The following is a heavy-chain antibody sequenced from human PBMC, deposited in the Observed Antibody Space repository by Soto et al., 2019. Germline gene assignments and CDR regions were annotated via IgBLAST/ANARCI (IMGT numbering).Heavy chain of an antibody. Sequence: GGSLRLSCAASGFTFSSYEMNWVRQAPGKGLEWASYISSSGSTIYYADSVKGRFTIPRDNAKNSLYLQMNSLRAEDTAVYYCARDPTPYYYDSSGYGEDAFDIWGQGTMVTV. V-gene: IGHV3-48*03. D-gene: IGHD3-22*01. CDR2: ISSSGSTI. CDR3: ARDPTPYYYDSSGYGEDAFDI. J-gene: IGHJ3*02. CDR1: GFTFSSYE.